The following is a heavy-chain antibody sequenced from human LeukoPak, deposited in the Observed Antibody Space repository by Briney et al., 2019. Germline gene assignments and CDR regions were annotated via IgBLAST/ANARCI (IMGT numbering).Heavy chain of an antibody. CDR3: AGDRGAVVTTGGWFDP. D-gene: IGHD3-22*01. V-gene: IGHV4-39*02. J-gene: IGHJ5*02. CDR1: GGSISSSNFY. CDR2: IYYTGTT. Sequence: SETLSLTCTVSGGSISSSNFYWGWIRQPPGKELEYIGSIYYTGTTYYNAPLKSRVTISVDTSNNHFSLRLSSVTAADTAVYYCAGDRGAVVTTGGWFDPWGQGTLVTVSS.